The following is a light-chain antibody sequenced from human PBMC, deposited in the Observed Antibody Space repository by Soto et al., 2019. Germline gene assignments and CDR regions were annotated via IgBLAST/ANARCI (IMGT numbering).Light chain of an antibody. CDR1: SRDVGGYNY. Sequence: QSVLTQPASVSGSPGQSITISCTGTSRDVGGYNYVSWHQQHPGKAPKVIMTEVSNRPSGVSNRFSGSKSGNTASLTISGLQAEDEADYYCSSYISSSTFVVFGGGTKLTVL. V-gene: IGLV2-14*01. CDR2: EVS. CDR3: SSYISSSTFVV. J-gene: IGLJ2*01.